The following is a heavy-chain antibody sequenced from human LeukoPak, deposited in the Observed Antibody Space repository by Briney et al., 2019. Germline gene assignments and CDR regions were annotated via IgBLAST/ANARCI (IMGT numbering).Heavy chain of an antibody. Sequence: GGSLRLSCAASGFTFSRCAIHWVRQAPGKGLEWVAVISYDGSNKYYAGSVKGRFTISRDNSKNTLYVQMNSLRAEDTAVYYCARDGHGVPLDYWGQGTLVTVSP. V-gene: IGHV3-30-3*01. CDR2: ISYDGSNK. CDR1: GFTFSRCA. D-gene: IGHD4-17*01. J-gene: IGHJ4*02. CDR3: ARDGHGVPLDY.